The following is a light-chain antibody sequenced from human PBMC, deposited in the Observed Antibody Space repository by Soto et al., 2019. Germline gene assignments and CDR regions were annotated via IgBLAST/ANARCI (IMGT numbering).Light chain of an antibody. Sequence: QSVLTQPASVSGSPGQSITISCTGTSSDFGGYNYVSWYQHHPGKAPKLIIYDVSNRPSGVSIRLSGSKSDNTASLTISGLQPEDEADYHCSSYTTSNTRQIVFGTGTKVTV. CDR2: DVS. CDR1: SSDFGGYNY. J-gene: IGLJ1*01. V-gene: IGLV2-14*03. CDR3: SSYTTSNTRQIV.